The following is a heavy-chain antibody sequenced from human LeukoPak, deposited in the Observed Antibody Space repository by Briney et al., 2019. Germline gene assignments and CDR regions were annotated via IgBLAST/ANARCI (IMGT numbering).Heavy chain of an antibody. CDR3: ARDGQQLVGPSDY. CDR2: ISSSSSTI. CDR1: GFTFSSYS. V-gene: IGHV3-48*04. Sequence: GGSLRLSCAASGFTFSSYSMNWVRQAPGKGLEWVSYISSSSSTIYYADSVKGRFTISRDNAKNSLYLQMNSLRAEDTAVYYCARDGQQLVGPSDYWGQGTLVTVSS. D-gene: IGHD6-13*01. J-gene: IGHJ4*02.